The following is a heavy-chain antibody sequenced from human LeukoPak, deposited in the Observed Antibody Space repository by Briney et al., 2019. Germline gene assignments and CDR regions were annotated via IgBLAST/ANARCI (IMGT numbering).Heavy chain of an antibody. CDR3: ARSRYNWNGV. V-gene: IGHV3-30*02. CDR2: IRYDGSNK. D-gene: IGHD1-1*01. CDR1: GFTFSSYG. Sequence: PGGSLRLSCAASGFTFSSYGMHWVRQAPGKGLEWVAFIRYDGSNKYYADSVKGRFTISRDNSKNALYLQMNSLRAEDTAVYYCARSRYNWNGVWGQGTLVTVSS. J-gene: IGHJ4*02.